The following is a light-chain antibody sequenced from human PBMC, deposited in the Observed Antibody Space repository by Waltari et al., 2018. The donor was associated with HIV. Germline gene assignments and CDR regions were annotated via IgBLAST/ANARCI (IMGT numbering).Light chain of an antibody. Sequence: SYELPQSPSLSVSPGQTASITCSGDKLGDQYACWYQQKPGQSPVLVIYEDTKRPSGIPERFSGSSSGNTATLTIRGTQAVDAADYYCQAWDTSVWVFGGGTKLTVL. CDR3: QAWDTSVWV. V-gene: IGLV3-1*01. CDR1: KLGDQY. J-gene: IGLJ3*02. CDR2: EDT.